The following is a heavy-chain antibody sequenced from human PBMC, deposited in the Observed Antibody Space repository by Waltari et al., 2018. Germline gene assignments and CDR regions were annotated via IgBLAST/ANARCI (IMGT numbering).Heavy chain of an antibody. CDR3: ARDHYYYGSGSYFRPNYYYGMDV. J-gene: IGHJ6*02. V-gene: IGHV3-33*01. Sequence: QVQLEESGGGVVQPGRSLRLSCAASGFTFSSYNIHWVRQAPGKGLEWVALIWYDGSKEYYADSVKGRFTISRDNSKNTLYLQMNSLRAEDTAVYYCARDHYYYGSGSYFRPNYYYGMDVWGQGTTVTVSS. D-gene: IGHD3-10*01. CDR1: GFTFSSYN. CDR2: IWYDGSKE.